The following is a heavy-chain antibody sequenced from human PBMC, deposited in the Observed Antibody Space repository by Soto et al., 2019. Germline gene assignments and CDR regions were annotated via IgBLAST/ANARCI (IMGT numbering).Heavy chain of an antibody. CDR3: ARDPSPDSSGWYYFDY. CDR2: IGTSGTPV. J-gene: IGHJ4*02. V-gene: IGHV3-48*02. Sequence: EVQLEESGGALVQPGGSLRLSCAASGFTFKTYSMNWVRQAPGKGLEWVSYIGTSGTPVYYADSGKGRFTISRDNAKNSLFLQMHSLRDEGTALYFCARDPSPDSSGWYYFDYWGQGTLVTVSS. D-gene: IGHD6-19*01. CDR1: GFTFKTYS.